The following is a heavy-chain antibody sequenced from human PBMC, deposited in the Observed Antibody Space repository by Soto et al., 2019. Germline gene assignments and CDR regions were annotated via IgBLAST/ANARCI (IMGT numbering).Heavy chain of an antibody. V-gene: IGHV3-23*01. CDR3: AKDVSYGGKRPYYFDY. Sequence: GGSLRLACAASGFTFSSYAMSWVRQAPGKGLEWVSGISGSGGRTYYADSVKGRFTISRDNSKNTLYLQMNSLRAEDTAVYYCAKDVSYGGKRPYYFDYWGQGTLVTVSS. CDR1: GFTFSSYA. CDR2: ISGSGGRT. J-gene: IGHJ4*02. D-gene: IGHD4-17*01.